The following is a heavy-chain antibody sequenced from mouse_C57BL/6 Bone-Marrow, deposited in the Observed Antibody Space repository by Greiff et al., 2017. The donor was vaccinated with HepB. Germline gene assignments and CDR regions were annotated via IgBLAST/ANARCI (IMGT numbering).Heavy chain of an antibody. D-gene: IGHD2-2*01. CDR2: INPGSGDT. J-gene: IGHJ4*01. V-gene: IGHV1-54*01. Sequence: VQLQQSGAELVRPGTSVKVSCKASGYAFTNYLIEWVKQRPGQGLEWIGVINPGSGDTTYNEKFKGKATLTANKSSSTADMQLSSLTSEDAAVYFCAQGGYPYAMGYWGQGTSVPVST. CDR3: AQGGYPYAMGY. CDR1: GYAFTNYL.